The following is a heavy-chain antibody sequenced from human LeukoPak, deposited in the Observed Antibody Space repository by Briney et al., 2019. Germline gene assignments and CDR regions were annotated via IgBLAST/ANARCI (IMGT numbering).Heavy chain of an antibody. CDR1: GGSFSGYY. CDR3: ARGITGTDY. J-gene: IGHJ4*02. D-gene: IGHD1-20*01. CDR2: INHSGST. V-gene: IGHV4-34*01. Sequence: SEALSLTCAVYGGSFSGYYWSWIRQPPGKGLERIGEINHSGSTNYNPSLKSRVTISVDTSKNQFSLKLSSVTAADTAVYYCARGITGTDYWGQGTLVTVSS.